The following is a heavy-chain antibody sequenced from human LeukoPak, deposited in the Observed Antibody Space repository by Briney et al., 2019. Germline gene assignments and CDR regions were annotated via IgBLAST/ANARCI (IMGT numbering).Heavy chain of an antibody. D-gene: IGHD1-26*01. J-gene: IGHJ6*03. CDR1: DDPINSGVYY. CDR2: IYTSGTTT. CDR3: ARAKKRSGRSRNFYLDV. Sequence: SETLSLACTVSDDPINSGVYYWNWIRQPAGKGLEWIGHIYTSGTTTNSNPSLKSRVAISLDTSKNHFSLKLSSVTAADTAVYYCARAKKRSGRSRNFYLDVWGKGTTVTVSS. V-gene: IGHV4-61*09.